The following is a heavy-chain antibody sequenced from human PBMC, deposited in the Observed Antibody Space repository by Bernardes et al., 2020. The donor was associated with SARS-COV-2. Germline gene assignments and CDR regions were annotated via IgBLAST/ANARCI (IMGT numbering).Heavy chain of an antibody. CDR2: ATRDAGAT. D-gene: IGHD3-16*02. V-gene: IGHV3-23*01. J-gene: IGHJ4*02. Sequence: GGSLRLSCAASGFNFNVFAMSWVRQAPGKGLEWVASATRDAGATFYADSVKGRFTIARDNSKNTLYLQMNSLTAADTAVYYCVKDRSLHPVDYWGQGTLVTGSS. CDR1: GFNFNVFA. CDR3: VKDRSLHPVDY.